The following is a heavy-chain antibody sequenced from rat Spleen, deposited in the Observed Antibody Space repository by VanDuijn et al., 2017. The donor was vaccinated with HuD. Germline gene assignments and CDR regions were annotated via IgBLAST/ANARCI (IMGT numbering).Heavy chain of an antibody. CDR1: GFTFSNYD. D-gene: IGHD1-4*01. J-gene: IGHJ2*01. CDR3: AREDAGINH. CDR2: ISYDGSST. V-gene: IGHV5-7*01. Sequence: EVQLVESGGGLVQPGRSMKLSCAASGFTFSNYDMAWVRQAPKKGLEWVATISYDGSSTNYRDSVKGRFTISRDNAKSTLYLQMDSLRSEDTATYYCAREDAGINHWGQGVMVTVSS.